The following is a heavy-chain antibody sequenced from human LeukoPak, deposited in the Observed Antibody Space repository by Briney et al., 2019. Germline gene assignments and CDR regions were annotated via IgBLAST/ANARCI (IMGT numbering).Heavy chain of an antibody. CDR2: ISAYNGNT. CDR1: GYTFTSYG. J-gene: IGHJ4*02. CDR3: AIDLGMDPRDTRILDY. D-gene: IGHD5-18*01. Sequence: ASVKVSCKASGYTFTSYGISWVRQAHGQGLEWMGWISAYNGNTNYAQKLQGRVTMTTDTSTSTAYMELRSLRSDDTAVYYCAIDLGMDPRDTRILDYWGQGTLVTVSS. V-gene: IGHV1-18*01.